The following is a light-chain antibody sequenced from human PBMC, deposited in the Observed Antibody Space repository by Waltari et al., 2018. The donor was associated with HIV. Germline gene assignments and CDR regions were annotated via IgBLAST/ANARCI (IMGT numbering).Light chain of an antibody. J-gene: IGLJ3*02. Sequence: QSVLTQPPSASGTPGQRVTISCSGSRSNIGSNTVSWYQQLPGTAPKLFIYSNKQRPSGGPDRFSGFTSGTSASLAISGLQSEDEAEYYCAAWDDSLNGWVFGGGTKLTVV. CDR3: AAWDDSLNGWV. CDR1: RSNIGSNT. V-gene: IGLV1-44*01. CDR2: SNK.